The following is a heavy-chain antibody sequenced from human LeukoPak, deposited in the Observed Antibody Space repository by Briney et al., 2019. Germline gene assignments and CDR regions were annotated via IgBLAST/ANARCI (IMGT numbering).Heavy chain of an antibody. D-gene: IGHD1-26*01. J-gene: IGHJ4*02. V-gene: IGHV3-64D*06. CDR2: IWTDGGTS. CDR1: GFTFSSYT. Sequence: AGGSLRLSCSASGFTFSSYTMHWVRQAPGKGLQYVSSIWTDGGTSYDADSVMGRFTISRDNSKNTLYLQMSSLRPEDTAVYYCVKDVTGTYSGDFWGQGTLVTVSS. CDR3: VKDVTGTYSGDF.